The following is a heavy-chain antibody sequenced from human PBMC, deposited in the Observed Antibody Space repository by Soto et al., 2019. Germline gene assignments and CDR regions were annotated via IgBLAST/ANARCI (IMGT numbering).Heavy chain of an antibody. J-gene: IGHJ4*02. Sequence: GGSLRLSCAASAFSFRSYWMSWVRQAPGKGLEWVANIKQYGSEKYYVDSVKGRFTISRDNAKNSLYLQMNSLRAEDTAVYYCARERVAAADSEYWGQGTLVTASS. V-gene: IGHV3-7*01. CDR1: AFSFRSYW. CDR3: ARERVAAADSEY. CDR2: IKQYGSEK. D-gene: IGHD6-13*01.